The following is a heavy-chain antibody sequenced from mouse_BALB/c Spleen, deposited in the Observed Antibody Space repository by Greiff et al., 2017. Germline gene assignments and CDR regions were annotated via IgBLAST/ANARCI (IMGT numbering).Heavy chain of an antibody. CDR2: INPSTGYT. V-gene: IGHV1-7*01. CDR1: GYTFTSYW. Sequence: VQLQQSGAELAKPGASVKMSCKASGYTFTSYWMHWVKQRPGQGLEWIGYINPSTGYTEYNQKFKDKATLTADKSSSTAYMQLSSLTSEDSAVYYCARRRGYDYDEGYWYFDVWGAGTTVTVSS. J-gene: IGHJ1*01. CDR3: ARRRGYDYDEGYWYFDV. D-gene: IGHD2-4*01.